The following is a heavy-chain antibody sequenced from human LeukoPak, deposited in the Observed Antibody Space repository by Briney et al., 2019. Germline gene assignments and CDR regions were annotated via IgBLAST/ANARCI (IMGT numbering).Heavy chain of an antibody. J-gene: IGHJ4*02. CDR2: INSDGGTT. V-gene: IGHV3-74*01. D-gene: IGHD1-26*01. CDR1: GFTFSSYW. Sequence: GSLLLSCAASGFTFSSYWMHWVRQAPGKGLVWVSRINSDGGTTNYADYVKGRFTISRDNAKNTLYLQMNSLRAEDTAVYYCARRSSGSPPYYFDYWGQGTLVTVSS. CDR3: ARRSSGSPPYYFDY.